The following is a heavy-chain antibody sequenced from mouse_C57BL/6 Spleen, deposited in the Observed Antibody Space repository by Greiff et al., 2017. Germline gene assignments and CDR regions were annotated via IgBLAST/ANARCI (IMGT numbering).Heavy chain of an antibody. J-gene: IGHJ1*03. V-gene: IGHV5-17*01. CDR3: AREAYYGSSYVEYFDV. CDR2: ISSGSSTI. CDR1: GFTFSDYG. Sequence: EVKLEESGGGLVKPGGSLKLSCAASGFTFSDYGMHWVRQAPEKGLEWVAYISSGSSTIYYADTVKGRFTISRDNAKNTLFLQMTSLRSEDTAMYYGAREAYYGSSYVEYFDVWGTGTTVTVSS. D-gene: IGHD1-1*01.